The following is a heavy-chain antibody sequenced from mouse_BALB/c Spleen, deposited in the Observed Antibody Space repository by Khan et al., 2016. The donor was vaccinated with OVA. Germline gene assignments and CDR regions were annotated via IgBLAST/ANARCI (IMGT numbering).Heavy chain of an antibody. CDR2: ITYSGST. J-gene: IGHJ2*01. CDR1: GYSITSGYG. CDR3: ARTARIKY. V-gene: IGHV3-1*02. Sequence: EVQLQESGPGLVKPSQSLSLTCTVTGYSITSGYGWNWIRQFPGNKLEWMGYITYSGSTNYNPTLKSRITITRDTSKNQFFLQLNSVTTEDTATYYCARTARIKYWGQGTTLTVSS. D-gene: IGHD3-3*01.